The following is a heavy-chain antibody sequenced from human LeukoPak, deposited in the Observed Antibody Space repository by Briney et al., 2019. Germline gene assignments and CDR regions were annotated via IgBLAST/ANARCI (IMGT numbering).Heavy chain of an antibody. CDR1: GDSVSSNSAA. CDR3: AGDRDDFWSGYYFSFDY. V-gene: IGHV6-1*01. CDR2: TYYRSKWYN. Sequence: SQTLSLTCAISGDSVSSNSAAWNWIRQSPSRGLEWLGRTYYRSKWYNDYAVSVKSRISINPDTSKNQFSLQLNSVTPEDTAVYYCAGDRDDFWSGYYFSFDYWGQGTLVTVSS. D-gene: IGHD3-3*01. J-gene: IGHJ4*02.